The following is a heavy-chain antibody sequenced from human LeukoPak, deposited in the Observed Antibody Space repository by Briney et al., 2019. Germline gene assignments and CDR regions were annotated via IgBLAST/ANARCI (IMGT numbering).Heavy chain of an antibody. D-gene: IGHD2-8*02. V-gene: IGHV3-23*01. CDR2: IFPSGGEI. J-gene: IGHJ5*02. CDR1: GFTFSTFA. CDR3: ATYRQVLLPFEP. Sequence: PGGSLRLSCAASGFTFSTFAMIWVRQPPGKGLEWVSSIFPSGGEIHYADSVRGRFTISRDNSKGTLSLQMNSLRAEDTAIYYCATYRQVLLPFEPWGQGTLVTVSS.